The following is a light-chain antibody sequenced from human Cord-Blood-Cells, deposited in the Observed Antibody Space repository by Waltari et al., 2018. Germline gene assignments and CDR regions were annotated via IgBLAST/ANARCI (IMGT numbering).Light chain of an antibody. CDR1: SLRSYY. V-gene: IGLV3-19*01. Sequence: SSELTQDPAVSVALGQTVRITCQGDSLRSYYASRYQQKPGQDPVLVIYGKNNRPSGIPDRFSGSSSGNTASLTITVAQAEDEADYYCNSRDSSGNHLRVFGGGTKLTVL. CDR3: NSRDSSGNHLRV. J-gene: IGLJ3*02. CDR2: GKN.